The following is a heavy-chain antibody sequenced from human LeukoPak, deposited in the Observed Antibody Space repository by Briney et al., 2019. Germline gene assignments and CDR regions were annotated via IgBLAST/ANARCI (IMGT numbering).Heavy chain of an antibody. J-gene: IGHJ4*02. CDR2: ISDSGGRT. CDR3: AKGGSSLATDY. V-gene: IGHV3-23*01. CDR1: GFTFSSYA. Sequence: GGSLRLSCAASGFTFSSYAMSWVRQAPGKRLEWVSGISDSGGRTYYADSVKGRFTISRDNSKNTLYLQMNSLRAEDTAVYYCAKGGSSLATDYWGQGTLVTVSS. D-gene: IGHD5-24*01.